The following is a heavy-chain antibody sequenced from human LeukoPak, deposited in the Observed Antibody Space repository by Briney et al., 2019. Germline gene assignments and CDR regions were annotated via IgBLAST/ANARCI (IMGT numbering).Heavy chain of an antibody. J-gene: IGHJ4*02. V-gene: IGHV3-21*01. Sequence: RGSLSPSCAASGFSFNTYRVNWVRQAPGKGLEWVSSITTGGSKSYADSVKGRFTISRDNAKNLVYLQMNSLRVEDTAVYYCARDRIGVGLMVYVTAYYSDYWGQGTLVTVSS. CDR3: ARDRIGVGLMVYVTAYYSDY. CDR2: ITTGGSK. CDR1: GFSFNTYR. D-gene: IGHD2-8*01.